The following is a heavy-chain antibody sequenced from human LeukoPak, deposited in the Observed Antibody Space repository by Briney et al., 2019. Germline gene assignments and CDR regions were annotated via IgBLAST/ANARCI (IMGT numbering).Heavy chain of an antibody. CDR2: MYYSGST. Sequence: SETLSLTCTVSGASISSDYWTWIRQPPGKGLEWIGYMYYSGSTNYNPSLKSRVTISADTSRNQFYMKLSSVTAADTAVYYCARASGVLPSFEWANWFDTWGQGSLVTVSS. V-gene: IGHV4-59*08. J-gene: IGHJ5*02. D-gene: IGHD3-9*01. CDR3: ARASGVLPSFEWANWFDT. CDR1: GASISSDY.